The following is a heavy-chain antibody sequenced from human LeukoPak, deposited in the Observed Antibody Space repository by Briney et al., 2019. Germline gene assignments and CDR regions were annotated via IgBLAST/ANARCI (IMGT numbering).Heavy chain of an antibody. CDR3: ATLGFLAVAGPSHSDY. V-gene: IGHV4-39*07. CDR1: GGSISSSSYY. CDR2: IYYSGST. J-gene: IGHJ4*02. Sequence: SETLSLTCTVSGGSISSSSYYWGWIRQPPGKGLEWIGSIYYSGSTYYNPSLKSRVTISVDTSKNQFSLKLSSVTAADTAVYYCATLGFLAVAGPSHSDYWGQGTLVTVSS. D-gene: IGHD6-19*01.